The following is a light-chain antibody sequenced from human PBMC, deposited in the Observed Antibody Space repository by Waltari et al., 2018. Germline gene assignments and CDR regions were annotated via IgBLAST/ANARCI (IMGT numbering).Light chain of an antibody. CDR2: WAS. V-gene: IGKV4-1*01. J-gene: IGKJ3*01. CDR3: HQYYTSPFT. CDR1: QSALYSSNNKNF. Sequence: DIVMTQSPDSLAVSLGERATTSCKSSQSALYSSNNKNFLAWYQQKPGQPPKLLIYWASTRESGVPDRFSGSGSGTDFTLTISSLQAEDVAVYSCHQYYTSPFTFGPGTKVDIK.